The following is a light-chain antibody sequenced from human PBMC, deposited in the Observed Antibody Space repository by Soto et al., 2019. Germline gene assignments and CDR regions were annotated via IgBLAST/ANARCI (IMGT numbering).Light chain of an antibody. Sequence: QSALTQPASVSGSPGQSITISCTGTSSDVGGYDYVSWYQQPPDKAPKLLIYDVSNRPPGVSNRFSGSKSGNTASLTISGLQAEDEADYYCSSYTTTSTSLNVFGTGTKVTVL. CDR1: SSDVGGYDY. J-gene: IGLJ1*01. CDR2: DVS. CDR3: SSYTTTSTSLNV. V-gene: IGLV2-14*01.